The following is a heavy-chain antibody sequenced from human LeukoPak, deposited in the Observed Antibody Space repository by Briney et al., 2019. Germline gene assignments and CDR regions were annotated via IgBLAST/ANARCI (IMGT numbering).Heavy chain of an antibody. D-gene: IGHD1-1*01. CDR1: GFSFEAYG. CDR2: ITWNSDDM. Sequence: PGRSLRLSCAASGFSFEAYGMYWVRQAPGKGLEWVSGITWNSDDMAYADSVKGRFTISRDNAKNCLYLQMNSLTVKDTALYYCTRVTSWRTGFDNWGQGTLVTVSS. J-gene: IGHJ4*02. CDR3: TRVTSWRTGFDN. V-gene: IGHV3-9*01.